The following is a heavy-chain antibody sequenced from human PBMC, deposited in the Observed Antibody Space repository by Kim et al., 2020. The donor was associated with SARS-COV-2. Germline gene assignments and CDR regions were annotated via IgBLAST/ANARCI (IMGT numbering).Heavy chain of an antibody. CDR3: ATSAAAGRLYWFDP. J-gene: IGHJ5*02. V-gene: IGHV1-24*01. D-gene: IGHD6-13*01. CDR1: GYTLTELS. Sequence: ASVKASCKVSGYTLTELSMHWVRQAPGKGLEWMGGFDPEDGETIYAQKFQGRVTMTEDTSTDTAYMELSSLRSEDTAVYYCATSAAAGRLYWFDPWGQGTLVTVSS. CDR2: FDPEDGET.